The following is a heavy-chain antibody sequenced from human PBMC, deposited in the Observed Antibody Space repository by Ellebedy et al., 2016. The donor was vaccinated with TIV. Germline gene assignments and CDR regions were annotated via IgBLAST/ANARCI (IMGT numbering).Heavy chain of an antibody. Sequence: MPSETLSLTCTVSGGSISSYYWSWIRQPPGKGLEWIGNIYYSGSTNYNPSLKSRVTISVDTSKNQFSLKLSSVTAADTAVYYCARVEWSAGATIINDYWGQGTLVTVSS. CDR1: GGSISSYY. J-gene: IGHJ4*02. CDR3: ARVEWSAGATIINDY. CDR2: IYYSGST. V-gene: IGHV4-59*01. D-gene: IGHD5-12*01.